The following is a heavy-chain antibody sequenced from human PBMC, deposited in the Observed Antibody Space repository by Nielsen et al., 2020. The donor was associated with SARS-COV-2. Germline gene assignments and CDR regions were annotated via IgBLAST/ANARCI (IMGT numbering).Heavy chain of an antibody. CDR2: ISHSGST. V-gene: IGHV4-34*01. Sequence: GSLRLSCAVYGGSFSGYYWSWIRQPPGKGLEWIGEISHSGSTNYNPSLKSRVTISVDTSKNQFSLKQSSVTAADTAVYYCARQSRTGTATRYWGQGTLVTVSS. CDR1: GGSFSGYY. J-gene: IGHJ4*02. D-gene: IGHD1-1*01. CDR3: ARQSRTGTATRY.